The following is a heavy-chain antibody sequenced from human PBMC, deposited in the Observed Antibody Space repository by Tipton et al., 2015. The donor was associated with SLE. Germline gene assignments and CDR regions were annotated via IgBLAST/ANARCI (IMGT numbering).Heavy chain of an antibody. Sequence: SLRLSCAASGFTFSYHWMTWVRQAPGKGLEWVANINQDGSEKYHVDSVKGRFTISRDNAKTSLYLQMNSLRAEDTAVYYCARGGVETAQSPGYGLDVWGRGTTVTVSS. V-gene: IGHV3-7*01. D-gene: IGHD2-15*01. CDR3: ARGGVETAQSPGYGLDV. J-gene: IGHJ6*02. CDR2: INQDGSEK. CDR1: GFTFSYHW.